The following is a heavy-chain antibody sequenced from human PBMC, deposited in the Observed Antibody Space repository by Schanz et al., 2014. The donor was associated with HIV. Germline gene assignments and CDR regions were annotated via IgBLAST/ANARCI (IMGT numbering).Heavy chain of an antibody. D-gene: IGHD3-10*01. Sequence: QVQLVQSGAEVKKPGASVTVSCKASAYSFSGYYIHWVRQAPGQGLEWMGWINSDNGTNYAQEFQGRVTMTRDTSIGTAYMELRSLRADDTAVYFCASSRLLWFGELFDNWGQGTTVTVSS. CDR2: INSDNGT. CDR1: AYSFSGYY. V-gene: IGHV1-2*02. CDR3: ASSRLLWFGELFDN. J-gene: IGHJ6*02.